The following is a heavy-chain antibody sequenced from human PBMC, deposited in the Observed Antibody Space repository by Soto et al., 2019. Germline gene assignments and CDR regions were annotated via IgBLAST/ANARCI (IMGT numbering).Heavy chain of an antibody. CDR1: GYTFTSYG. V-gene: IGHV1-18*01. CDR2: TSPYNADT. Sequence: ASVKVSCKASGYTFTSYGINWVRQAPGQGLEWMGWTSPYNADTNYAQRLQGRVTMTTDTSTSTAYMELRSLRSDDTAVYYCARGLCCFGYYCGSWFVPWGQGTLVTVFS. CDR3: ARGLCCFGYYCGSWFVP. D-gene: IGHD3-22*01. J-gene: IGHJ5*02.